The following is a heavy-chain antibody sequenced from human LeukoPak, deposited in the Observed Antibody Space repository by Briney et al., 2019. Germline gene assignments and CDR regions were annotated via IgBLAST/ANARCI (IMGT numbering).Heavy chain of an antibody. CDR2: LSIDGTNT. V-gene: IGHV3-30-3*01. CDR3: ARDPGGGYFDY. CDR1: GFTLSSSA. D-gene: IGHD2-15*01. Sequence: PGGSLRLSCAASGFTLSSSAMHWVRQGPGKGLEWVAILSIDGTNTYYADSVEGRFTIARDNSKNTLFLQMNSLRPEDTAMYYCARDPGGGYFDYWGQGTLVTVSS. J-gene: IGHJ4*02.